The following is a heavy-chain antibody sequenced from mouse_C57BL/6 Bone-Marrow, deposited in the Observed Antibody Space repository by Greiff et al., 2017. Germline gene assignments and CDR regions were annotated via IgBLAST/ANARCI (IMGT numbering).Heavy chain of an antibody. CDR2: IDPNSGGT. D-gene: IGHD1-1*01. Sequence: VQLQQPGAELVKPGASVKLSCKASGYTFTSYRMHWVKQRPGRGLGWIGRIDPNSGGTKYNEKFKGKATLTVDKPSSTAYMQLSSLTSEDSAVYYCARGNYYGIRGSYYFDYWGQGTTLTVSS. CDR1: GYTFTSYR. V-gene: IGHV1-72*01. CDR3: ARGNYYGIRGSYYFDY. J-gene: IGHJ2*01.